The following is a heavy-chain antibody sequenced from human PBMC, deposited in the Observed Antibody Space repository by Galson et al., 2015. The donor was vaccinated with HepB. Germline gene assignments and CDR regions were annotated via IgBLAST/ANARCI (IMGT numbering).Heavy chain of an antibody. CDR1: GGTFSSYA. CDR2: IIPILGIA. D-gene: IGHD2-21*01. V-gene: IGHV1-69*04. Sequence: SVKVSCKASGGTFSSYAISWVRQAPGQGLEWMGRIIPILGIANYAQKFQGRVTITVDKSTSTAYMELSSLRSEDTAVYYCARGVVGDGDYFDYWGQGTLVTVSS. J-gene: IGHJ4*02. CDR3: ARGVVGDGDYFDY.